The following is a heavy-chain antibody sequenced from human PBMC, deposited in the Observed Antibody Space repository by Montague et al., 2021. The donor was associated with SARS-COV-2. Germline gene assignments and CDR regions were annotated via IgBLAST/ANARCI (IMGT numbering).Heavy chain of an antibody. CDR2: IYHSGTT. V-gene: IGHV4-59*01. CDR3: ARPSMVSRNYYYYGIDV. D-gene: IGHD2-21*01. Sequence: SETLSLTCIVSGGSINSFYWSWIRQPPGKGLEWIGYIYHSGTTHYSPSHKSRVAISLDTSKNQFSLTLNSVTAADTAVYYCARPSMVSRNYYYYGIDVWGQGTTVTVSS. J-gene: IGHJ6*02. CDR1: GGSINSFY.